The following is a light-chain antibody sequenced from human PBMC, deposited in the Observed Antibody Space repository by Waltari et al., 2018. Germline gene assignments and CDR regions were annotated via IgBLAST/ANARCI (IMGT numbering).Light chain of an antibody. V-gene: IGLV2-23*02. CDR2: DDT. CDR3: CSYASSTIFGHVV. J-gene: IGLJ2*01. Sequence: QSALTQPASVSGSPGQSITLSCTTSSSDVALHKFVSWYQQYPGEVPKLILFDDTERPSGISNRFSGSKSGRTASLTISGLQPEDEADYYCCSYASSTIFGHVVFGGGTKLTVL. CDR1: SSDVALHKF.